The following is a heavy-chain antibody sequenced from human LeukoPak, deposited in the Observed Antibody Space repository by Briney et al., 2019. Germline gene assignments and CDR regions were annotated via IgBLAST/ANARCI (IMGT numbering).Heavy chain of an antibody. J-gene: IGHJ1*01. V-gene: IGHV3-30*02. CDR2: IRYDGSNK. Sequence: PGGSLRLSCAASGFTFSSYGMHWVRQAPGKGLEWVAFIRYDGSNKYYADSVKGRFTISRDNSKNTLYLQMNSLRAEDTAVYYCAKDYSGWYYYDSSGYPTHWGQGTLVTVSS. CDR3: AKDYSGWYYYDSSGYPTH. CDR1: GFTFSSYG. D-gene: IGHD3-22*01.